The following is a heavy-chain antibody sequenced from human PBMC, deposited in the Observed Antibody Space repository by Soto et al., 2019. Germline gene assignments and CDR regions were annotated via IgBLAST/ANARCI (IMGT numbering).Heavy chain of an antibody. J-gene: IGHJ4*02. D-gene: IGHD1-26*01. CDR2: IIPIFGTA. CDR1: GGTFSSHA. CDR3: ARTRLGGTKYFDY. V-gene: IGHV1-69*01. Sequence: QVKLVQSGAEVKKPGSSVKVSCKASGGTFSSHAFSWVRQAPGQGLEWMGGIIPIFGTAIYAQKFQDRVAITADESTSTAYVEISSLRAADTAIYYCARTRLGGTKYFDYWGQGTLVTVSS.